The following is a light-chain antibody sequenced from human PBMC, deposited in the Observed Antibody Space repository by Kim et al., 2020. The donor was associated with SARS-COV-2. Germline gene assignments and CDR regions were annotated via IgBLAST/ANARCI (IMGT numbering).Light chain of an antibody. CDR2: DAS. CDR1: QSLTSW. CDR3: QQYNIYA. J-gene: IGKJ2*01. Sequence: GDRVTITCRASQSLTSWLAWYQQKPGKAPKLLIYDASSLESGVPSRFSGSGSGTEFTLTISSLQPDDFATYYCQQYNIYAFGQGTKLEN. V-gene: IGKV1-5*01.